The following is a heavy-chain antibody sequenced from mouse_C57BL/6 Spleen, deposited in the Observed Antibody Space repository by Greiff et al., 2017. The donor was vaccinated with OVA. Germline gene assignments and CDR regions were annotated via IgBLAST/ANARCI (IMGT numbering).Heavy chain of an antibody. CDR2: ISYDGSN. CDR1: GYSITSGYY. D-gene: IGHD5-1*01. J-gene: IGHJ4*01. CDR3: ARRFTSYAMDY. Sequence: EVKLMESGPGLVKPSQSLSLTCSVTGYSITSGYYWHWIRQFPGNKLEWMGYISYDGSNNYNPSLKNRISITRDTSKNQFFLKLNSVTTEDTATYYCARRFTSYAMDYWGQGTSVTVSS. V-gene: IGHV3-6*01.